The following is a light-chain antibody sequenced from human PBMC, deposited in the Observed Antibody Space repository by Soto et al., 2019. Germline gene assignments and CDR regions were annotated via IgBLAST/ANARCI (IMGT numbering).Light chain of an antibody. CDR2: GAS. V-gene: IGKV3-20*01. J-gene: IGKJ4*01. CDR1: QSVSSTY. Sequence: EIVLTQSPGTLSLSPGERATLSCRASQSVSSTYLAWYQQKPGQAPRLLIYGASNRATGIPDRFSGSGSGTDFTLTISRLEPEDFAVYYCQLYGLSPLTFGGGTKVEIK. CDR3: QLYGLSPLT.